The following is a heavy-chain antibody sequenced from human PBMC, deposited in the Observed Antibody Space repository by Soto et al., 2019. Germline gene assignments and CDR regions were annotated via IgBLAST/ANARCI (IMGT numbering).Heavy chain of an antibody. J-gene: IGHJ4*02. V-gene: IGHV4-4*02. D-gene: IGHD2-2*01. CDR2: IYHSGST. CDR3: ARAGRYCSSTSCYAGPLGY. Sequence: QVQLQESGPGLVKPSGTLSLTCAVSGGSISSSNWWSWVRQPPGKGLEWIGEIYHSGSTNYNPSLKSRVTISVDKXXSXFXXKLSSVTAADTAVYYCARAGRYCSSTSCYAGPLGYWGQGTLVTVSS. CDR1: GGSISSSNW.